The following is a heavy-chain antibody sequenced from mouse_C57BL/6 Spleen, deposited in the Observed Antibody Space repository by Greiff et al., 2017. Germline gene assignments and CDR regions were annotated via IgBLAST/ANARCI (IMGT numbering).Heavy chain of an antibody. CDR3: ARGVPVGIDY. V-gene: IGHV3-6*01. J-gene: IGHJ2*01. CDR1: GYSITSGYY. Sequence: EVKLQESGPGLVKPSQSLSLTCSVTGYSITSGYYWNWIRQFPGNKLEWMGYISYDGSNNYNPSLKNRISITRDTSKNQFFLKLNSVTTEDTATYYCARGVPVGIDYWGQGTTLTVSS. CDR2: ISYDGSN.